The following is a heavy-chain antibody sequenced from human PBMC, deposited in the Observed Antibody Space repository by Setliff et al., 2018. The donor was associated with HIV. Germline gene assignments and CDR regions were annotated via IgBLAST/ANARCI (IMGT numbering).Heavy chain of an antibody. Sequence: GASVKVSCKASADTFTNCLINWVRQAPGQGLEWMGWIRAYNGNTNYPQKFQGRVTMTTDTSTSTAYMELRSLTSDDTALYYCARGGPPRVATLYWFDPWGQGTLVTVSS. J-gene: IGHJ5*02. CDR1: ADTFTNCL. V-gene: IGHV1-18*01. D-gene: IGHD2-15*01. CDR2: IRAYNGNT. CDR3: ARGGPPRVATLYWFDP.